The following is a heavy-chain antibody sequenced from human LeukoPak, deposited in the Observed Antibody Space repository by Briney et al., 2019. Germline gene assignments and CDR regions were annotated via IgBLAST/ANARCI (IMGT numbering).Heavy chain of an antibody. CDR1: GGSISSGGYS. D-gene: IGHD3-22*01. CDR2: IYHSGST. V-gene: IGHV4-30-2*01. CDR3: ARGLSSGYSVHFDY. J-gene: IGHJ4*02. Sequence: SETLSLTCAVSGGSISSGGYSWSWIRQPPGKGLEWIGYIYHSGSTYYNPSLKSRVTISVDRSKNQFSLKLSSVTAADTAVYYCARGLSSGYSVHFDYWGQGTLVTVSS.